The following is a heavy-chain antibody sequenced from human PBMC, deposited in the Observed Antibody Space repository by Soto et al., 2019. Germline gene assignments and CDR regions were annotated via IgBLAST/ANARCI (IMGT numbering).Heavy chain of an antibody. CDR3: ARVHCSGGSCYFYAFDI. D-gene: IGHD2-15*01. CDR1: GYTFTSYD. V-gene: IGHV1-8*01. J-gene: IGHJ3*02. CDR2: MNPNSGNT. Sequence: ASVKVSCKASGYTFTSYDINWVRQATGQGLEWMGWMNPNSGNTGYAQKFQGRVTMTRNTSISTAYMELSSLRSEDTAVYYCARVHCSGGSCYFYAFDIWGQGTMVTVSS.